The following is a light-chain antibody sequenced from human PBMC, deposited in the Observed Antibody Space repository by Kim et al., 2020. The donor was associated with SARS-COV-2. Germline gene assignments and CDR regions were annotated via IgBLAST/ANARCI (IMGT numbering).Light chain of an antibody. Sequence: GPSVTMSRTGASSDVGGYNYVSWYQLRPDQAPKLMIYAVSARPSGVPDRFSGSKSGNTAFLTISGLQAEDEGDYYCSSYAGSSSLLFGGGTQLTVL. J-gene: IGLJ3*02. CDR3: SSYAGSSSLL. CDR2: AVS. CDR1: SSDVGGYNY. V-gene: IGLV2-11*01.